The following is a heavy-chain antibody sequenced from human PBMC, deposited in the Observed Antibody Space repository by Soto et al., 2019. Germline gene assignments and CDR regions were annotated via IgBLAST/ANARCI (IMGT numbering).Heavy chain of an antibody. CDR3: ARAVSSATYYDCIGY. J-gene: IGHJ4*02. CDR1: GFDISTYG. V-gene: IGHV3-33*01. D-gene: IGHD1-26*01. CDR2: IWYDGSNQ. Sequence: GGSLRLSCEASGFDISTYGLHWVRQSPGKGLEWLAFIWYDGSNQHYAASVKGRFTISRDNSRNTLYLQMNNLRADDTAVYFCARAVSSATYYDCIGYWGRGTLVTVSS.